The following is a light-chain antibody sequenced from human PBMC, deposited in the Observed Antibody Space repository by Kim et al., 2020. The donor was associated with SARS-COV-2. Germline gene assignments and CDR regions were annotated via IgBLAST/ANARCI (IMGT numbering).Light chain of an antibody. CDR1: QSITSRF. CDR3: HLQDCSPMIT. Sequence: EIVLTQSPVTLSLSPGERATLSCSASQSITSRFLAWYQEKPGQAPKLLIYGASSRATGVPDRFSGSGSGTDFTFTISRLEPEDNAVNYCHLQDCSPMITFGGGTKVDIK. J-gene: IGKJ4*01. CDR2: GAS. V-gene: IGKV3-20*01.